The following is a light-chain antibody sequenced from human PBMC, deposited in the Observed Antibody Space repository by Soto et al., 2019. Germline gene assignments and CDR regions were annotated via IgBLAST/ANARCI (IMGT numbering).Light chain of an antibody. CDR1: QSISSW. Sequence: DIQMTQSPSTLSASVGDRVTITCRASQSISSWLAWYQQKPGKAPKLLIYDASSLESGVPSSFSGSGSVTEFTLTISSLQPDDFATYYCQQYNSYSWTFGQGTKVDIK. CDR2: DAS. V-gene: IGKV1-5*01. CDR3: QQYNSYSWT. J-gene: IGKJ1*01.